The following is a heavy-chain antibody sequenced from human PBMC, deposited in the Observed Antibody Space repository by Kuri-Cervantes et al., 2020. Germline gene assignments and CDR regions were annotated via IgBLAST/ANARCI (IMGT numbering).Heavy chain of an antibody. V-gene: IGHV3-74*01. CDR3: ARDPFGEGTY. J-gene: IGHJ4*02. CDR1: GFTFSGYW. Sequence: GESLKISCAASGFTFSGYWMHWVRQAPGKGLVWVSRIKSDGSSTSYADSVKGRFTISRDNAKNTLYLQMNSLRAEDTAVYYCARDPFGEGTYWGQGMLVTVSS. D-gene: IGHD3-10*01. CDR2: IKSDGSST.